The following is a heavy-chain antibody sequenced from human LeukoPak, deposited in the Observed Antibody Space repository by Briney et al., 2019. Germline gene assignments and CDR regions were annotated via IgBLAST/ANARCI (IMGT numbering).Heavy chain of an antibody. J-gene: IGHJ6*04. Sequence: GGSLRLSCAASGFTFSSYSMNWVRQAPGKGLEWVSYISSSSSTIYYADSVKGRFTISRDNAKNSLYLQMNSLRAEDTAVYYCARDRRYYYDSSGYYPFWGKGTTVTVSS. CDR1: GFTFSSYS. CDR2: ISSSSSTI. D-gene: IGHD3-22*01. V-gene: IGHV3-48*04. CDR3: ARDRRYYYDSSGYYPF.